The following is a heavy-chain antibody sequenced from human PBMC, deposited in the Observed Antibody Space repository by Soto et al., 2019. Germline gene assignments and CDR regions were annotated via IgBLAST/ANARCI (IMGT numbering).Heavy chain of an antibody. CDR3: ARDSPSSYGMDV. J-gene: IGHJ6*02. CDR1: GGSISSGGYY. V-gene: IGHV4-31*03. CDR2: IYYSGGT. Sequence: PSETLSLTCTVSGGSISSGGYYWSWIRQHPGKGLDWIGYIYYSGGTYYNPSLKSRVTISVDTSKNQFSLKLSSVTAADTAVYYCARDSPSSYGMDVWGQGTTVTVSS.